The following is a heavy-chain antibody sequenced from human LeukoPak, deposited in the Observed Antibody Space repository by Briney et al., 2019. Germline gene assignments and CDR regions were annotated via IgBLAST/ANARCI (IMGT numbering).Heavy chain of an antibody. CDR3: ARSRTGGYLTNFDL. D-gene: IGHD1-26*01. V-gene: IGHV1-8*03. J-gene: IGHJ2*01. Sequence: FQGRVTITRNTSIGTAYMELSSLRSEDTAVYYCARSRTGGYLTNFDLWGRGTLVTVSS.